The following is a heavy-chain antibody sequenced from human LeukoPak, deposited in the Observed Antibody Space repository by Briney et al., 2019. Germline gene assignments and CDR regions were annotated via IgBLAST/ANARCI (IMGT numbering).Heavy chain of an antibody. V-gene: IGHV4-34*01. Sequence: SETLSLTCVVYDGSVSGYYWSWIRQPPGKGLEWIGEINHSGSTNYSPSLKSPVSMSVDTSKNQFSLNLISVTAADTAVYYCARERREWPKHYPVRGMDVWGQGTSVTVSS. CDR1: DGSVSGYY. CDR3: ARERREWPKHYPVRGMDV. D-gene: IGHD3-3*01. CDR2: INHSGST. J-gene: IGHJ6*02.